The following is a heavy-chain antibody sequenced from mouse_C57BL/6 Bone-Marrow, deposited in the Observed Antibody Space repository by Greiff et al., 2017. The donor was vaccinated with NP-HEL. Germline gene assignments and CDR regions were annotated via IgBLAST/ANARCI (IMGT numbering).Heavy chain of an antibody. CDR2: ISNGGGST. Sequence: DVHLVESGGGLVQPGGSLKLSCAASGFTFSDYYMYWVRQTPEKRLEWVAYISNGGGSTYYPDTVKGRFTISSDNAKNTLYLQMSRLKSEDTAMYYCARTYDYYAMDYWGQGTSVTVSS. CDR1: GFTFSDYY. CDR3: ARTYDYYAMDY. V-gene: IGHV5-12*01. J-gene: IGHJ4*01.